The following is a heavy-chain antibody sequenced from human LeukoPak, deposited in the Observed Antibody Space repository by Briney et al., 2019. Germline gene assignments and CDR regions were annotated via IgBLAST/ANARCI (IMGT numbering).Heavy chain of an antibody. Sequence: PGGSLRLSCAASRFTFSSYSMDWVRQAPGKGLEWVSSISSSGSYIYYADSVKGRFTISRDNAKNSLYLQMNSLRAEDTAVYYCARDRGGAYDFWSGYYTGYFDYWGQGTLVPVSS. D-gene: IGHD3-3*01. CDR1: RFTFSSYS. CDR2: ISSSGSYI. CDR3: ARDRGGAYDFWSGYYTGYFDY. V-gene: IGHV3-21*01. J-gene: IGHJ4*02.